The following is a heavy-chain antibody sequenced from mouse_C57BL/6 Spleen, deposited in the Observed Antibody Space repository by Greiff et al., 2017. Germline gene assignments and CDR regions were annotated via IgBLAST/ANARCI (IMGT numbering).Heavy chain of an antibody. CDR1: GYSFTSYW. Sequence: VQLQQPGAELVKPGASVKLSCKASGYSFTSYWMHWVKQRPGQGLEWIGMIHPNSGSTNYNEKFKSKATLTVDKSSSTAYMQLSSLTSEDSAVYCCARNYGTGYFDVWGTGTTVTVSS. CDR2: IHPNSGST. D-gene: IGHD1-2*01. J-gene: IGHJ1*03. V-gene: IGHV1-64*01. CDR3: ARNYGTGYFDV.